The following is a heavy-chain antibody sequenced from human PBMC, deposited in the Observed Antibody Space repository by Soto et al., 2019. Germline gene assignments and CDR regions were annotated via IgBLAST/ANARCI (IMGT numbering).Heavy chain of an antibody. V-gene: IGHV3-74*01. CDR3: VRGSSAWRGMDY. Sequence: GSLRRSFPVAGFTFRTYWMDWVRQGPGKGLVWVSLICMDGVGTAYADSVRGRFTISRDDAEDTLSLKMNSLRDEDTAVYYCVRGSSAWRGMDYWGQGALVTAPQ. CDR1: GFTFRTYW. J-gene: IGHJ4*02. CDR2: ICMDGVGT. D-gene: IGHD6-19*01.